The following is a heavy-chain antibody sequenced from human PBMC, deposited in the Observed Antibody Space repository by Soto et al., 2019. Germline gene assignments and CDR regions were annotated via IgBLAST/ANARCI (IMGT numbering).Heavy chain of an antibody. D-gene: IGHD6-19*01. Sequence: GGSLRLSCAASGFTFSDYYMSWIRQAPGKGLEWVSYISSSSSYTNYADSVKGRFTISRDNAKNSLYLQMNSLRAEDTAVYYCAGRAGTNRQEAVAVDYWGQGTLVTVSS. J-gene: IGHJ4*02. V-gene: IGHV3-11*06. CDR3: AGRAGTNRQEAVAVDY. CDR1: GFTFSDYY. CDR2: ISSSSSYT.